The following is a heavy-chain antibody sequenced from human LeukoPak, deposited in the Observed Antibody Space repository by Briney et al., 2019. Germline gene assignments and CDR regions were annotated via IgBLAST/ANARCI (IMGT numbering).Heavy chain of an antibody. Sequence: SETLSLTCTVSGGSISSSSYYWGWIRQPPGKGLEWIGSIYYSGSTYYTASLKSRVTISVDTSKNQFSLKLSSVTAADTAVYYCARQPPWDYYDSSGLFDYWGQGTLVTVSS. V-gene: IGHV4-39*01. D-gene: IGHD3-22*01. CDR3: ARQPPWDYYDSSGLFDY. CDR1: GGSISSSSYY. J-gene: IGHJ4*02. CDR2: IYYSGST.